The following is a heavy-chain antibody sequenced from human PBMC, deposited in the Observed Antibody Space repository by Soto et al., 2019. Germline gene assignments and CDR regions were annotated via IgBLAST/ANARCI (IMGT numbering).Heavy chain of an antibody. J-gene: IGHJ6*02. CDR2: MNPNSGNT. Sequence: EASVKVSFKASGYTFTSYDINWVRQATGQGLEWMGWMNPNSGNTGYAQRFQGRVTMTRNTSISTAYMELSSLRSEDTAVYYCARGFRVGHGDYYYGMDVWGQGTTVTVSS. CDR3: ARGFRVGHGDYYYGMDV. D-gene: IGHD3-10*01. CDR1: GYTFTSYD. V-gene: IGHV1-8*01.